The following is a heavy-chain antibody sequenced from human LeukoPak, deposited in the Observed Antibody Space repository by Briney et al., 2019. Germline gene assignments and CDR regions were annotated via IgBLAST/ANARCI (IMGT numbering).Heavy chain of an antibody. V-gene: IGHV4-39*07. Sequence: PSETLSLTCTVSGGSISSSSYYWGWIRQPPGKGLEWIGSIYYSGSTYYNPSLKSRVTISVDTSKNQFSLKLSSVTAADTAVYYCARGYSGGSCYLGSPLDYWGQGTLVTVSS. CDR2: IYYSGST. J-gene: IGHJ4*02. D-gene: IGHD2-15*01. CDR3: ARGYSGGSCYLGSPLDY. CDR1: GGSISSSSYY.